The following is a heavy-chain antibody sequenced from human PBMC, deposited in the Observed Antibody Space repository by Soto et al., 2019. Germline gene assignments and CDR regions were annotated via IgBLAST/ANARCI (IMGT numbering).Heavy chain of an antibody. V-gene: IGHV4-4*07. Sequence: PSESLSLTGPDTGCSISGYYWSWIRQPAGKGLEWIGRIYTSGSTNYNPSLKSRVTMSVDTSKNQFSLKLSSVTAADTAVYYCARELSDVAAEGFSRGAFDIWGQGTMVTVSS. J-gene: IGHJ3*02. D-gene: IGHD6-19*01. CDR1: GCSISGYY. CDR3: ARELSDVAAEGFSRGAFDI. CDR2: IYTSGST.